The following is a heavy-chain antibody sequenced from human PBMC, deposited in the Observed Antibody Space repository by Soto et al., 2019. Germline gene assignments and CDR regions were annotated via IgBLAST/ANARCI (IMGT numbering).Heavy chain of an antibody. D-gene: IGHD3-9*01. Sequence: QAQLEESGEGVVQPGRSLRLSCAASELPFTDYSMHWVRQTADKGQEWVAFISHDGRNTFYSDSVQGRFTISRDDCRCMLFLQMSGVTVAVTAIYYCAVDGVPISSFRYSYFRFWGRGTLVTVAS. J-gene: IGHJ2*01. CDR2: ISHDGRNT. CDR1: ELPFTDYS. V-gene: IGHV3-30*04. CDR3: AVDGVPISSFRYSYFRF.